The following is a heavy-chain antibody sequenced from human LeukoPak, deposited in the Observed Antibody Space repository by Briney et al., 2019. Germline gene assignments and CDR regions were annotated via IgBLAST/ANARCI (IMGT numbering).Heavy chain of an antibody. CDR2: INHSGST. CDR3: ARGRYGTRSGRLDY. Sequence: SETLSLACAVYGGSFSGYYWSWIRQPPGKGLEWIGEINHSGSTNYNPSLKSRVTISVDTSKNQFSLKLSSVTAADTAVYYCARGRYGTRSGRLDYWGQGTLVTVSS. CDR1: GGSFSGYY. J-gene: IGHJ4*02. D-gene: IGHD1-26*01. V-gene: IGHV4-34*01.